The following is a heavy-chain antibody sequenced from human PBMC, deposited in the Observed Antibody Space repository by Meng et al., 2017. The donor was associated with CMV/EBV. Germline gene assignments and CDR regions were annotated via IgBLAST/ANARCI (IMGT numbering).Heavy chain of an antibody. CDR1: GFTFSDYY. J-gene: IGHJ6*02. CDR3: ARGGPTYYDFWSGYYPYGMDV. CDR2: ISSSGSTI. V-gene: IGHV3-11*01. D-gene: IGHD3-3*01. Sequence: LSLTCAASGFTFSDYYMSWIRQAPGKGLEWVSYISSSGSTIYYADSVKGRFTISRDNAKNSLYLQMNSLRAEDTAVYYCARGGPTYYDFWSGYYPYGMDVWGQGTTVTVSS.